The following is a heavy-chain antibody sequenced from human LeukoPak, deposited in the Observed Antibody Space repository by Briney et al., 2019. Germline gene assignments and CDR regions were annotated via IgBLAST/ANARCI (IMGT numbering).Heavy chain of an antibody. Sequence: GGSLRLSCAASGLTFSSYSMNWARQAPGKGLEWVSSISSSSSYIYYADSVEGRFAISRDNAKNSLYLQMNSLRAEDTAVYYCAREETVGAATDYWGQRTLVTVSS. CDR3: AREETVGAATDY. CDR1: GLTFSSYS. V-gene: IGHV3-21*01. J-gene: IGHJ4*02. D-gene: IGHD2-15*01. CDR2: ISSSSSYI.